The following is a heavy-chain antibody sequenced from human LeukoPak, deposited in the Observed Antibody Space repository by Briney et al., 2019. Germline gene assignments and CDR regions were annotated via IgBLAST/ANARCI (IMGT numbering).Heavy chain of an antibody. D-gene: IGHD3-22*01. CDR3: ARDKYYYDSSGYSKYYYYYMDV. CDR1: GGTFSSYA. J-gene: IGHJ6*03. Sequence: ASVKVSCKASGGTFSSYAISWVRQAPGQGLEWMGGIIPIFGTANYAQKSQGRVTITADKSTSTAYMELSSLRSEDTAVYYCARDKYYYDSSGYSKYYYYYMDVWGKGTTVTVSS. V-gene: IGHV1-69*06. CDR2: IIPIFGTA.